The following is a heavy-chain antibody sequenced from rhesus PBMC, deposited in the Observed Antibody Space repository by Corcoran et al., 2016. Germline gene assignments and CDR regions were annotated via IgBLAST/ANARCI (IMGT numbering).Heavy chain of an antibody. Sequence: QVRLQQWGEGLVKPSETLSLTCAVYGGSISGYYFWTWIRQAPGRGLEWIGKVDGNNANAQYNSARKNRVTISKETSKKQFYLKLNSLTAADTAMYYCARGGQPHDAFDFWGQGLRVTVSS. CDR3: ARGGQPHDAFDF. J-gene: IGHJ3*01. CDR1: GGSISGYYF. CDR2: VDGNNANA. V-gene: IGHV4-73*01. D-gene: IGHD1-1*01.